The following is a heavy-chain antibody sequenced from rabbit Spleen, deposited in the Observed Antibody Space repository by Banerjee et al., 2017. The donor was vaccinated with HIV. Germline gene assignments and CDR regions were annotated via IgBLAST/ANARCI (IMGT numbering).Heavy chain of an antibody. CDR3: ARDTSSSFSSYGMDL. V-gene: IGHV1S40*01. CDR2: IDIGSSGFT. Sequence: QSLEESGGGLVKPGASLTLTCTASGFTISSSDWIYWVRQAPGKGLEWIACIDIGSSGFTYFATWAKGRFTISKTSSTTVTLQMTRLTAADTATYFCARDTSSSFSSYGMDLWGPGTLVTVS. D-gene: IGHD1-1*01. J-gene: IGHJ6*01. CDR1: GFTISSSDW.